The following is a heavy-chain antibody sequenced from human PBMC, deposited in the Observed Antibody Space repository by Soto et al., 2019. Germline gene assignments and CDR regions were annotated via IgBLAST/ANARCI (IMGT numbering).Heavy chain of an antibody. CDR2: ISAYNGNT. CDR3: ARDPPPPDY. Sequence: QVQLVQSGAEVKKPGASVKVSCKASGYTFASYAISWMRQAPGQGLEWMGWISAYNGNTNYSQKLQGRLPMTTATSTRTAYIELRSMSSDDTAVYYSARDPPPPDYWGQGTLVTVSS. CDR1: GYTFASYA. J-gene: IGHJ4*02. V-gene: IGHV1-18*01.